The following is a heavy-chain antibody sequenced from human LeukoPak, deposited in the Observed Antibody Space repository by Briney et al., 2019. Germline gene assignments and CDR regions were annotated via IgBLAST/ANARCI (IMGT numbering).Heavy chain of an antibody. CDR1: GGSISSYY. CDR3: ARTGRDYDILTGPNWYFDL. CDR2: IYYSGST. V-gene: IGHV4-39*07. Sequence: SETLSLTCTVSGGSISSYYWGWIRQPPGKGLEWIGSIYYSGSTYYNPSLKSRVTISVDTSKNQFSLKLSSVTAADTAVYYCARTGRDYDILTGPNWYFDLWGRGTLVTVSS. D-gene: IGHD3-9*01. J-gene: IGHJ2*01.